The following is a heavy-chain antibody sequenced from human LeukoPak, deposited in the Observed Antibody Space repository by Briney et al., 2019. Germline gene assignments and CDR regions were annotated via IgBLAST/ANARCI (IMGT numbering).Heavy chain of an antibody. J-gene: IGHJ4*02. V-gene: IGHV4-39*02. CDR2: VYYTGGT. CDR1: GDSITSTSYY. Sequence: SETLSLTCSVSGDSITSTSYYWGWIRQPPEKGLEWIGSVYYTGGTYYSPSLKSRVTISVDTSKNQFSLKLSSVTAADTAVYYCARDQDCGGDCYIFDYWGQGILVTVSS. CDR3: ARDQDCGGDCYIFDY. D-gene: IGHD2-21*02.